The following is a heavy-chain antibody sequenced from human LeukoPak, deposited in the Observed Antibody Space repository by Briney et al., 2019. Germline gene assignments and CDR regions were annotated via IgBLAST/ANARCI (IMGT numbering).Heavy chain of an antibody. J-gene: IGHJ6*03. CDR3: GRDVTSTYYYYYMDV. Sequence: GGSLRLSCAASGFTFSNYWMSWVRQAPGKGLEWVANIKQDGSEKYYVDSVKGRFTISRDNAKNSLYLQLNTLRAEDTAVYYCGRDVTSTYYYYYMDVWGKGTTVTVSS. CDR1: GFTFSNYW. CDR2: IKQDGSEK. D-gene: IGHD2-2*01. V-gene: IGHV3-7*01.